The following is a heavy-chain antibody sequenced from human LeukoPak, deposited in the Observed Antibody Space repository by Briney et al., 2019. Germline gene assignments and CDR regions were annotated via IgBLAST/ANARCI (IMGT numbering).Heavy chain of an antibody. CDR3: ATGLRYGGNGAFDI. CDR1: GYTFTSYY. CDR2: FDPEDGET. Sequence: ASVKVSCKASGYTFTSYYMHWVRQAPGKGLEWMGGFDPEDGETIYAQKFQGRVTMTEDTSTDTAYMELSSLRSEDTAVYYCATGLRYGGNGAFDIWGQGTMVTASS. D-gene: IGHD4-23*01. J-gene: IGHJ3*02. V-gene: IGHV1-24*01.